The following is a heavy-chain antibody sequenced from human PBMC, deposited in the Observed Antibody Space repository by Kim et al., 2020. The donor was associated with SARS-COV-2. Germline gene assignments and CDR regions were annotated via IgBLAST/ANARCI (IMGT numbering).Heavy chain of an antibody. CDR3: ARELTVAGPDRRFDY. CDR2: ISYHGSDR. D-gene: IGHD6-19*01. J-gene: IGHJ4*02. Sequence: GGSLRLSCAVTGLPFSSHAMHWVRQAPGKGLEWVALISYHGSDRQYADSVKGRFTLSRDNSKNMLYLQMNSLRVEDTAVYYCARELTVAGPDRRFDYWGQGTLVIVSS. V-gene: IGHV3-30*04. CDR1: GLPFSSHA.